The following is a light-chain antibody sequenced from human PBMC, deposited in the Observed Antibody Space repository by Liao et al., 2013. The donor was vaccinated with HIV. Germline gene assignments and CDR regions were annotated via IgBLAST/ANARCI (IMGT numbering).Light chain of an antibody. CDR2: QDS. J-gene: IGLJ1*01. V-gene: IGLV3-1*01. Sequence: SYELTQPPSVSVSPGQTASITCSGDKLGDKYACWYQQKPGQSPVLVIYQDSDRPSGIPERFSGSNSGNTATLTISRVEAGDEADYYCQAWDSSTVYVFGTGTKVTVL. CDR3: QAWDSSTVYV. CDR1: KLGDKY.